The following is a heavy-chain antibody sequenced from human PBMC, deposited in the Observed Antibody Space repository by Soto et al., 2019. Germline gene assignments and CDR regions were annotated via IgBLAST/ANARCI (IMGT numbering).Heavy chain of an antibody. V-gene: IGHV4-59*01. CDR3: ARGKEVGNWNHYQLNYYMDV. CDR2: IYYSGST. CDR1: GGSISSYD. Sequence: NPSETLSLTCTVSGGSISSYDWSWIRQPPGKGLEWIGYIYYSGSTNYNPSLKSRVTISVDTSKNQFSLKLSSVTAADTAVYYCARGKEVGNWNHYQLNYYMDVWGKGTTVTVSS. J-gene: IGHJ6*03. D-gene: IGHD1-20*01.